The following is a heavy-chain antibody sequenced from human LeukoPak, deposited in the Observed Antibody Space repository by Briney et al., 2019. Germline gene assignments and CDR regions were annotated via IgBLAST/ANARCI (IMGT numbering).Heavy chain of an antibody. J-gene: IGHJ4*02. CDR3: ATYSSGWPFFDY. D-gene: IGHD6-19*01. V-gene: IGHV4-59*10. CDR2: IYTTGNT. Sequence: SETLSLTCTVSGGSISSYDWSWIRQPAGKGLEWIGRIYTTGNTNYHPSLKSRVTMSVDTSKNQFSLKLSSVTAADTATYYCATYSSGWPFFDYWGPGTLVTVSS. CDR1: GGSISSYD.